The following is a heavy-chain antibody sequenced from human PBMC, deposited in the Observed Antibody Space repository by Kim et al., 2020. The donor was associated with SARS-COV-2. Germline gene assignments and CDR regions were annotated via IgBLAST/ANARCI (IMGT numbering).Heavy chain of an antibody. V-gene: IGHV1-2*02. CDR3: ARQAQWLVYNWFDP. CDR1: GYTFTGYY. Sequence: ASVKVSCKASGYTFTGYYMHWVRQAPGQGLEWMGWINPNSGGTNYAQKFQGRVTMTRDTSISTAYMELSRLRSDDTAVYYCARQAQWLVYNWFDPWGQGTLVTVSS. D-gene: IGHD6-19*01. CDR2: INPNSGGT. J-gene: IGHJ5*02.